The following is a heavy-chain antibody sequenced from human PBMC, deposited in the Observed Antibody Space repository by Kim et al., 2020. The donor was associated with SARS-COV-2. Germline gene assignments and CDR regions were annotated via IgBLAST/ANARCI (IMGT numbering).Heavy chain of an antibody. Sequence: GGSLRLSCAASGFTFSSYEMNWVRQAPGKGLEWVSYISSSGSTIYYADSVKGRFTISRDNAKNSLYLQMNSLRAEDTAGYSCAITMVRVVFPKPKIFDY. CDR3: AITMVRVVFPKPKIFDY. D-gene: IGHD3-10*01. CDR2: ISSSGSTI. J-gene: IGHJ4*01. CDR1: GFTFSSYE. V-gene: IGHV3-48*03.